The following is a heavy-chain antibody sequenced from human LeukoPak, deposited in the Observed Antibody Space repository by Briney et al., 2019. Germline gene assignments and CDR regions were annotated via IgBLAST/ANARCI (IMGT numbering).Heavy chain of an antibody. CDR3: AKDLSYELGYYDSSGPSGY. Sequence: SGGSLRLSCAASGFTFSSYSMNWVRQAPGKGLEWVSSISSSSSYIYYADSVKGRFTISRDNAKNSLYLQMNSLRAEDTAVYYCAKDLSYELGYYDSSGPSGYWGQGTLVTVSS. CDR2: ISSSSSYI. V-gene: IGHV3-21*04. D-gene: IGHD3-22*01. CDR1: GFTFSSYS. J-gene: IGHJ4*02.